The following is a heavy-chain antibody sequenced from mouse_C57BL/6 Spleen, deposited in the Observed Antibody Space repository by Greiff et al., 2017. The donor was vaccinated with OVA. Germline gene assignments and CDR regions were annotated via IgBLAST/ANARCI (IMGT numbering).Heavy chain of an antibody. Sequence: QVQLQQPGAELVKPGASVKLSCKASGYTFTSYWMQWVKQRPGQGLEWIGGIDPSDSHTNYNQKFKGKATLTVDTSSSTAYMQLSSLTSEDSAVYYCSSPITTLVDWYFDVWGTGTTVTVSS. D-gene: IGHD1-1*01. J-gene: IGHJ1*03. CDR3: SSPITTLVDWYFDV. CDR1: GYTFTSYW. CDR2: IDPSDSHT. V-gene: IGHV1-50*01.